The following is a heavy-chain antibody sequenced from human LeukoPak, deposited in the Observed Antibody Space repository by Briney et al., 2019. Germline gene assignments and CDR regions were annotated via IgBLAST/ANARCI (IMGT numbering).Heavy chain of an antibody. CDR1: GFTFSSYA. J-gene: IGHJ4*02. CDR3: ARRSEQLGDFDY. Sequence: GGSLRLSCAASGFTFSSYAMSWVRQAPGKGLEWVSVISDSGSSTYYADSVKGRFTISRDNSKNTLYLQMNSLRAEDTAVYYCARRSEQLGDFDYWGQGTLVTVSS. CDR2: ISDSGSST. V-gene: IGHV3-23*01. D-gene: IGHD6-13*01.